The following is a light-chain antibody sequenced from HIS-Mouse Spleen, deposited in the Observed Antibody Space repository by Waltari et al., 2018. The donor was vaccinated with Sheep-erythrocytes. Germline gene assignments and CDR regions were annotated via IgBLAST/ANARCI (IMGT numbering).Light chain of an antibody. CDR1: SSDVGGYNY. CDR3: CSYAGSYNHV. V-gene: IGLV2-11*01. Sequence: QSALTQPRSVSGSPGPSVTISCTGTSSDVGGYNYVSWYQQHPGKAPKLMIYDVSKRPSGVLDRFSGSKSGNTASLTISGLQAEDEADYYCCSYAGSYNHVFATGTKVTVL. CDR2: DVS. J-gene: IGLJ1*01.